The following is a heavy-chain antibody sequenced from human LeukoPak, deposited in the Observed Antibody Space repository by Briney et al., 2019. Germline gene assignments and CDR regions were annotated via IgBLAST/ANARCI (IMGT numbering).Heavy chain of an antibody. D-gene: IGHD2-15*01. CDR3: ASRDMANGVDY. V-gene: IGHV4-34*01. Sequence: SETLSLTCAVYGGSFSGYYWSWIRQPPGKGLEWIGEINHSGSTNYNPSLKSRVTISVGTSKNQFSLKLSSVTAADTAVYYCASRDMANGVDYWGQGTLVTVSS. CDR2: INHSGST. CDR1: GGSFSGYY. J-gene: IGHJ4*02.